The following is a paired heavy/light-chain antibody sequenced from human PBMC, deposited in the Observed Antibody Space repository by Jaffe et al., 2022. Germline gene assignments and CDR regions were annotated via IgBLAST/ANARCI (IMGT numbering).Heavy chain of an antibody. CDR1: GYSFTSTSTVSY. V-gene: IGHV4-38-2*02. J-gene: IGHJ5*01. CDR3: VGDGSSSNWFYF. Sequence: VLLQGSGLGLLKPSETLSLTCAVSGYSFTSTSTVSYWGWIRQSPGKGLEWIGSVSHNGDSFYSPSLKSRVAISLDTSKKQFSVKLTSVTAADTAVYYCVGDGSSSNWFYFWGQGIPVTVSS. D-gene: IGHD2-2*03. CDR2: VSHNGDS.
Light chain of an antibody. CDR2: AAS. J-gene: IGKJ5*01. CDR3: QQSGSSPRIT. CDR1: QDISAF. Sequence: EVVLTQSPGTLSLSPGERATLSCRASQDISAFLAWYQQKPGQAPRLLIYAASSRASGTPDRFSGSGAGTDFTLTISRLEPEDFAVYYCQQSGSSPRITFGQGTRLEIK. V-gene: IGKV3-20*01.